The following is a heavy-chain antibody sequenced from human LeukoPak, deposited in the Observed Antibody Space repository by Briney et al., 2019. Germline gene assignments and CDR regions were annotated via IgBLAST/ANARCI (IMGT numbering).Heavy chain of an antibody. CDR2: IYYSGST. Sequence: PSETLSLTCTVSGVSISSYYWSWIRQPPGKGLEWIGYIYYSGSTNYNPSLKSRVTISLDTSKNQFSLKLSSVTAADTAVYYCARGDILSNFWAFDIWGQGTMVTVSS. D-gene: IGHD3-9*01. J-gene: IGHJ3*02. V-gene: IGHV4-59*01. CDR3: ARGDILSNFWAFDI. CDR1: GVSISSYY.